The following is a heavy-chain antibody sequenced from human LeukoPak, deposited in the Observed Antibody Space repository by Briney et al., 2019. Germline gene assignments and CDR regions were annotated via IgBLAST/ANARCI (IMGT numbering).Heavy chain of an antibody. D-gene: IGHD5-12*01. Sequence: PSQTLSLTCTVSGASISSGSYYWNWIRQPAGKGLEWIGRIFASGSTNYNPSLKSRVTISVDTTKNQLSLNLSSVTAADTAVYYCAKGWISPFDYWGQGTLVTVSS. CDR3: AKGWISPFDY. CDR2: IFASGST. CDR1: GASISSGSYY. V-gene: IGHV4-61*02. J-gene: IGHJ4*02.